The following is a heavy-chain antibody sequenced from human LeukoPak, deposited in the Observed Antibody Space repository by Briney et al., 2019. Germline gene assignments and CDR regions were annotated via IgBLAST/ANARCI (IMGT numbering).Heavy chain of an antibody. Sequence: SETLSLTCAVYGGSFSGYYWSWIRQPPGKGLEWIGYIYYSGSTNYNPSLKSRVTISVDTSKNQFSLKLSSVTAADTAVYYCARVKRTIAVAGTNAFDIWGQGTMVTVSS. CDR2: IYYSGST. CDR1: GGSFSGYY. D-gene: IGHD6-19*01. V-gene: IGHV4-59*01. J-gene: IGHJ3*02. CDR3: ARVKRTIAVAGTNAFDI.